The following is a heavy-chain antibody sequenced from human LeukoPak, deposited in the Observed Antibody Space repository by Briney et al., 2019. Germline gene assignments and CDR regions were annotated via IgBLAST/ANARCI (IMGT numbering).Heavy chain of an antibody. V-gene: IGHV3-43*02. CDR2: ISGDGGST. CDR3: AKGPLKRIVATMHYYYYGMDV. Sequence: PGGSLRLSCAASGVTFDDYAMHWVRQAPGKGLEWVSLISGDGGSTYYADSVKGRFTISRDKSKNSLYLQMNSLRTEDTALYYCAKGPLKRIVATMHYYYYGMDVWGQGTTVTVSS. CDR1: GVTFDDYA. J-gene: IGHJ6*02. D-gene: IGHD5-12*01.